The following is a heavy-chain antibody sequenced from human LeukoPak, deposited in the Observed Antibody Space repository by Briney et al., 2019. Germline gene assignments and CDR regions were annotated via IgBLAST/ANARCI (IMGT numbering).Heavy chain of an antibody. V-gene: IGHV3-23*01. CDR3: AKDLPVRWRKFDY. CDR1: GFRFSTYD. J-gene: IGHJ4*02. D-gene: IGHD3-3*01. CDR2: ITGSGNNT. Sequence: GGSLRLSCTASGFRFSTYDMNWVRQAPEKGLEWVSDITGSGNNTYHTDSVKGRLTISRDNSNNMLYLHMNSLRAKDTAIYFCAKDLPVRWRKFDYWGQGTLVTVSS.